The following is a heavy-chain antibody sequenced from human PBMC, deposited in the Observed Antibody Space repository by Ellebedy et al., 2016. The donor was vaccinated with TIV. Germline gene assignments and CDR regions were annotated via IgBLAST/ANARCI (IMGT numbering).Heavy chain of an antibody. CDR3: ARGLMGYDSSGYYYRFNFDY. CDR2: INHSGST. D-gene: IGHD3-22*01. J-gene: IGHJ4*02. V-gene: IGHV4-34*01. CDR1: GGPFSAYY. Sequence: GSLRLSCAVYGGPFSAYYWNWIRQPPGKGLEWIGEINHSGSTNYNPSLKSRVTISVDTSKNQFSLKLSSVTAADTAVYYCARGLMGYDSSGYYYRFNFDYWGQGTLVTVSS.